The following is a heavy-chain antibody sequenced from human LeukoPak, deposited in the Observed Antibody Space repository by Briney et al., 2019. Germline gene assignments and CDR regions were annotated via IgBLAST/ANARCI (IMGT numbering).Heavy chain of an antibody. CDR3: AKEIAVADDYFDY. D-gene: IGHD6-19*01. J-gene: IGHJ4*02. CDR2: ISWNSGSI. V-gene: IGHV3-9*01. Sequence: HPGGSLRLSCAASGFTFDDYAMHWVRQAPGKGLEWASGISWNSGSIGYADSVKGRFTISRDNAKNSLYLQMNSLRAEDTAVYYCAKEIAVADDYFDYWGQGTLVTVSS. CDR1: GFTFDDYA.